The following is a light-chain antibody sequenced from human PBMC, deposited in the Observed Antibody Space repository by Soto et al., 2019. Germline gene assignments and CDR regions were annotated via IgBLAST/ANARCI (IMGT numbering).Light chain of an antibody. Sequence: DIQMTQSPSSLSASLGDRVTITCRPSESIRNELNWFQQRPGKAPRLLIYDTFTLQSGVPSRFSGSVSGTDFSLTNSSLQAGDSAIYYCQQSFTTPWTFGQGTKVEI. V-gene: IGKV1-39*01. J-gene: IGKJ1*01. CDR2: DTF. CDR1: ESIRNE. CDR3: QQSFTTPWT.